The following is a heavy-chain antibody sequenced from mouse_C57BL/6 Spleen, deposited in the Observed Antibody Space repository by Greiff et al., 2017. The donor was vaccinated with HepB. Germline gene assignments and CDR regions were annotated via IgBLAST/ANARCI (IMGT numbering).Heavy chain of an antibody. V-gene: IGHV3-6*01. CDR3: ASQLRLRFAY. CDR2: ISYDGSN. CDR1: GYSITSGYY. D-gene: IGHD3-2*02. J-gene: IGHJ3*01. Sequence: VQLQQSGPGLVKPSQSLSLTCSVTGYSITSGYYWNWIRQFPGNKLEWMGYISYDGSNNYNPSLKNRISITRDTSKNQFFLKLNSVTTEDTATYYCASQLRLRFAYWGQGTLVTVSA.